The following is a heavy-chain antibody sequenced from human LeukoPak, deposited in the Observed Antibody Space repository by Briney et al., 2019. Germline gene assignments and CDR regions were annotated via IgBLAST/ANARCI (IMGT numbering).Heavy chain of an antibody. J-gene: IGHJ5*02. Sequence: SETLSLTCAVYGGSFSGYYWSWIRQPPGKGLEWIGEINHSGSTNYNPSLKSRVTISVDTSKNQLSLKLSSVTAADTAVYYCARGQYQLLLGSWFDPWGQGTLVTVSS. D-gene: IGHD2-2*01. CDR1: GGSFSGYY. CDR2: INHSGST. CDR3: ARGQYQLLLGSWFDP. V-gene: IGHV4-34*01.